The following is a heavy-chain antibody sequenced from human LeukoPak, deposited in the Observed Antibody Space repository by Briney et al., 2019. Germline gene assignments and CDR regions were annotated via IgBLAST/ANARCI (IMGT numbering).Heavy chain of an antibody. D-gene: IGHD6-6*01. Sequence: GGSLRLSCAASGFTSSSYSMNWVRQAPGKGLEWVSSISSSSSYIYYADSVKGRFTISRDNAKNSLYLQMNSLRAEDTAVYYCATWGVAARLAGYWGQGTLVTVSS. J-gene: IGHJ4*02. V-gene: IGHV3-21*01. CDR2: ISSSSSYI. CDR1: GFTSSSYS. CDR3: ATWGVAARLAGY.